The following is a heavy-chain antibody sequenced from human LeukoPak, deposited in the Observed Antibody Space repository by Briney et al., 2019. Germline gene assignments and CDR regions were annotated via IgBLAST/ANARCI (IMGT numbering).Heavy chain of an antibody. V-gene: IGHV1-2*02. J-gene: IGHJ6*02. CDR1: GYTFTGYY. D-gene: IGHD3-3*01. CDR2: INPNSGGT. CDR3: ARDRVTIFGVVFYGMDV. Sequence: ASVKVSCKASGYTFTGYYMHWVRQAPGQGLERMGWINPNSGGTNYAQKFQGRVTMTRDTSISTAYMELSRLRSDDTAVYYCARDRVTIFGVVFYGMDVWGQGTTVTVSS.